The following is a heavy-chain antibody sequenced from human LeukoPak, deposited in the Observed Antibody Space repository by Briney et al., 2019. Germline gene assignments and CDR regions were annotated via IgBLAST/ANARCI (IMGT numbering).Heavy chain of an antibody. Sequence: ASVKVSCKTSGYTFTRYYMQWVRQAPGHGLEWMGIINPISGATDYAQKFQGRVTMTRDTSTSTVYMELSSLRSEDTAVYYCARVEVLARDENWFDPWGQGTLVTVSS. CDR2: INPISGAT. CDR3: ARVEVLARDENWFDP. CDR1: GYTFTRYY. D-gene: IGHD3-3*01. J-gene: IGHJ5*02. V-gene: IGHV1-46*01.